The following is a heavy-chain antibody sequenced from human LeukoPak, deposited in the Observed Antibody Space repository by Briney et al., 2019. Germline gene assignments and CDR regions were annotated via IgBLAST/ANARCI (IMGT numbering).Heavy chain of an antibody. CDR2: IKSNTDGGTT. Sequence: PGGSLRLSCAASGFTFSSYAMSWVRQAPGKGLQWVGRIKSNTDGGTTDYAAPVKGRFTISRDDSQNTLYLQMNSLKTEDTAIYYCTSSWSGSWGQGTLVTVSS. D-gene: IGHD6-13*01. CDR1: GFTFSSYA. CDR3: TSSWSGS. J-gene: IGHJ4*02. V-gene: IGHV3-15*01.